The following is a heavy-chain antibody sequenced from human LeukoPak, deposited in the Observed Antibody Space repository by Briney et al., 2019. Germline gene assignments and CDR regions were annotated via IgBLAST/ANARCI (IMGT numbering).Heavy chain of an antibody. V-gene: IGHV4-59*01. D-gene: IGHD6-19*01. CDR3: ARTLHSGWYPGRSSDI. CDR1: GGSISSYY. J-gene: IGHJ3*02. CDR2: IYYSGST. Sequence: PSETLSLTCTVSGGSISSYYWSWIRQPPGKGLEWIGYIYYSGSTNYNPSLKSRVTISVDTSKKHFSLKLSSVTAADTAVYYCARTLHSGWYPGRSSDIWGQGTMVTVSS.